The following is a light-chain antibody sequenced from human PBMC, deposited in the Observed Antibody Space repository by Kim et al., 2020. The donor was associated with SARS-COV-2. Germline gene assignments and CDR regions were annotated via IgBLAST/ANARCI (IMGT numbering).Light chain of an antibody. CDR3: QQYEDWVLT. CDR2: EIS. V-gene: IGKV3-15*01. CDR1: QNINRN. Sequence: EIVMTQFPATLSVSPGERATLSCRASQNINRNLAWFQQKPGQAPRLLIFEISTRATGIPARFSGSGSATDFTLTISGLQSEDFAVYYRQQYEDWVLTFGGGTKVDIK. J-gene: IGKJ4*01.